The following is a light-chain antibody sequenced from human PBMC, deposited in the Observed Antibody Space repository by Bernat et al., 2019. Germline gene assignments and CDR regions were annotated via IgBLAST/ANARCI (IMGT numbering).Light chain of an antibody. CDR2: EVT. CDR3: NSFAVSDYWV. V-gene: IGLV2-8*01. Sequence: QSALTQPPSASGSPGQLVATSCTGTSSDVGGYNYVSWYQQHPGKAPKLVIYEVTKRPSGVPDRFSGSKSGNTASLTVSGLQAEDEADYYCNSFAVSDYWVFGGGTKLTVL. CDR1: SSDVGGYNY. J-gene: IGLJ3*02.